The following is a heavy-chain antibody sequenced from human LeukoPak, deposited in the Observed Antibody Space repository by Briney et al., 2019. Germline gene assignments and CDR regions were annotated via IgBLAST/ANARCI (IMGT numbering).Heavy chain of an antibody. CDR2: ISSIGATI. CDR1: GFTFSDYS. Sequence: GGSLRLSCAASGFTFSDYSMNWVLQATGNGLEWLSYISSIGATIYYADSVKGRFTISRDNAKNSLFLQMNSLRAEDTAVYYCARGPYKYVISANPDYWGQGTLVTVSS. D-gene: IGHD1-1*01. CDR3: ARGPYKYVISANPDY. V-gene: IGHV3-48*01. J-gene: IGHJ4*02.